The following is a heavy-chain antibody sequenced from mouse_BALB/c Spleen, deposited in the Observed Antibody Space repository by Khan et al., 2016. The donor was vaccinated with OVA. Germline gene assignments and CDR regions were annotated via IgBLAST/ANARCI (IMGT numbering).Heavy chain of an antibody. V-gene: IGHV2-9*02. J-gene: IGHJ2*01. CDR1: GFTLTSYG. CDR2: IRASGST. Sequence: QVRLQQSGPGLVAPSPSLSITCTASGFTLTSYGVHWVRQPPGKGLEWLGVIRASGSTNYNSASKSRLSISKENSKSQVFLKMNSLQADDTAMYYCARLEDIWGQGTILTVSS. D-gene: IGHD1-3*01. CDR3: ARLEDI.